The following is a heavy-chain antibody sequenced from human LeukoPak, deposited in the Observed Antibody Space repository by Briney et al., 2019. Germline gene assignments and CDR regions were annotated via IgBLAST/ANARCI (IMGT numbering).Heavy chain of an antibody. CDR3: AELGITMIGGV. CDR2: IGYSGGDT. D-gene: IGHD3-10*02. CDR1: GFTLSSYE. Sequence: GGSLRLSCTVSGFTLSSYEMTWFRQAPGKGLEWVSSIGYSGGDTHYADSVKGRFTISRDNSKNTLYLQLNSLRAEDTAVYYCAELGITMIGGVWGKGTTVTISS. J-gene: IGHJ6*04. V-gene: IGHV3-23*01.